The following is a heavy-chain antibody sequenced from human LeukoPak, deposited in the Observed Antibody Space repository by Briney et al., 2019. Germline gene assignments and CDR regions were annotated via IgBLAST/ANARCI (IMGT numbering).Heavy chain of an antibody. CDR3: AKDHYYDSSGSGIY. J-gene: IGHJ4*02. V-gene: IGHV3-23*01. Sequence: GGSLRLSCAASGFTFSSYAMSWVRQAPGKGLEWVSATSGSGGSTYYADSVKGRFTISRDNSKDTLYLQMNSLRAEDTAVYYCAKDHYYDSSGSGIYWGQGTLVTVSS. CDR2: TSGSGGST. D-gene: IGHD3-22*01. CDR1: GFTFSSYA.